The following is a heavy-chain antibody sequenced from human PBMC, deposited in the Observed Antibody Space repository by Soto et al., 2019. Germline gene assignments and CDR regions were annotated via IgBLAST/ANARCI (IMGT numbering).Heavy chain of an antibody. J-gene: IGHJ3*02. D-gene: IGHD3-16*02. CDR2: IYSGGST. CDR1: GFTVSSNY. Sequence: GGSLRLSCAASGFTVSSNYMSWVRQAPGKGLEWVSVIYSGGSTYYADSGKGRFTISRDNSKNTLYLQMNSLRAEDTAVYYCARARSSDDYIWGSYRPDAFDIWGQGTMVTVSS. V-gene: IGHV3-66*01. CDR3: ARARSSDDYIWGSYRPDAFDI.